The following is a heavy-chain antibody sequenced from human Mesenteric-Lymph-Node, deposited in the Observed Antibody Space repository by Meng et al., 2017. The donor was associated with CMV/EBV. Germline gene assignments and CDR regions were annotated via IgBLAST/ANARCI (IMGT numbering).Heavy chain of an antibody. J-gene: IGHJ6*02. CDR3: ARTISYNSPYGMAV. CDR2: IHPRDSNT. D-gene: IGHD1-1*01. CDR1: GYSFTGYW. V-gene: IGHV5-51*01. Sequence: GESLKISCKASGYSFTGYWIGWVRQMPGKGLEWVAIIHPRDSNTKYSPSFQGQVTISADESITTAYLQWSSLKASDTAIYYCARTISYNSPYGMAVWGQGTTVTVSS.